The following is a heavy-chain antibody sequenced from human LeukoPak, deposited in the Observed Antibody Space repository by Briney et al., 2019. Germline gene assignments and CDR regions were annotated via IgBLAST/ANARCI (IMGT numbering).Heavy chain of an antibody. J-gene: IGHJ4*02. CDR1: GFTFSSYS. CDR3: ARFPHYYDSSGYSF. V-gene: IGHV3-48*02. D-gene: IGHD3-22*01. CDR2: ISSSSSTI. Sequence: GGSLRLSCAASGFTFSSYSMNWVRQAPGKGLEWVSYISSSSSTIYYADSVKGRFTISRDNAKNSLYLQMNSLRDDDTAVYYCARFPHYYDSSGYSFWGQGTLVTVSS.